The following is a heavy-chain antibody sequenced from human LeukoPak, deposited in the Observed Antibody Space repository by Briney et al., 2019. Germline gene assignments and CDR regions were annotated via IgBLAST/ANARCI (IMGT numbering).Heavy chain of an antibody. CDR3: VRGGGCSGSPMRYGTDV. V-gene: IGHV3-74*01. Sequence: TGGSLRLSCAASGFTFSTYWMHWVRQAPGKGLVWVSRISSDGSITGYADSVKGRFTISRDNAKNTLYLQMNSLRAEDTAVYYCVRGGGCSGSPMRYGTDVWGQGTTVTVSS. D-gene: IGHD6-19*01. CDR1: GFTFSTYW. J-gene: IGHJ6*02. CDR2: ISSDGSIT.